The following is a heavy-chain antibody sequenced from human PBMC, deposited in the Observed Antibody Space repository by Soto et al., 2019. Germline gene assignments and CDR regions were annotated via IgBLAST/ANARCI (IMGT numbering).Heavy chain of an antibody. Sequence: ASVKVSCKASGYTFTSYDINWVRQATGQGLEWMGWMNPNSGNTGYAQKFQGRVTMTRNTSISTAYMELSSLRSEDTAAYYCASSFPGDRELLSGPWGQGTLVTVSS. CDR1: GYTFTSYD. J-gene: IGHJ5*02. V-gene: IGHV1-8*01. D-gene: IGHD1-26*01. CDR3: ASSFPGDRELLSGP. CDR2: MNPNSGNT.